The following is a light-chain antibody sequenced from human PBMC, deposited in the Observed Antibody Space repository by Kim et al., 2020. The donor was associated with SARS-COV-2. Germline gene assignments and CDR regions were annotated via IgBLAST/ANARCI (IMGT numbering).Light chain of an antibody. CDR2: GAS. CDR1: QSVSRN. V-gene: IGKV3-15*01. J-gene: IGKJ2*01. Sequence: LSASPGERLTLSCRASQSVSRNLAWYQQKPGQAPRLLMYGASTMATGFPARFSGSGSGTEFTLTISSLQSEDFALYFCHQYEDWPTFGQGTKLEI. CDR3: HQYEDWPT.